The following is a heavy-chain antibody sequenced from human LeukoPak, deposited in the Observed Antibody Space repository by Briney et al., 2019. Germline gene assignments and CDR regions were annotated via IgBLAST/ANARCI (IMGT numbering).Heavy chain of an antibody. Sequence: GGSLRLSCPASGFTFSDYSMSWVRQAPGKGLEWVSSISSSSDYIYYADSVKGRFTISRDNARNSLYLQMNSLRAEDTAVYYCTTHRGYTSSPTFDYWGQGTLVTVSS. CDR2: ISSSSDYI. CDR3: TTHRGYTSSPTFDY. D-gene: IGHD6-13*01. V-gene: IGHV3-21*01. CDR1: GFTFSDYS. J-gene: IGHJ4*02.